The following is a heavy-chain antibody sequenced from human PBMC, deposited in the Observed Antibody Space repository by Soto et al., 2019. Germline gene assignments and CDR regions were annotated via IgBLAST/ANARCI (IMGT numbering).Heavy chain of an antibody. J-gene: IGHJ4*02. CDR2: IHYSGST. CDR3: ARESLAYCGGGCYSSPFDY. CDR1: GGSISSDDYY. Sequence: QVQLQESGPGLVRPSQTLSLTCTVSGGSISSDDYYWSWIRQHPGKGLEWIGYIHYSGSTYYNPSLKSRVSTSLDTSKNQFSLELSSVTAADTALYYCARESLAYCGGGCYSSPFDYWGQGALVTVSS. V-gene: IGHV4-31*03. D-gene: IGHD2-21*02.